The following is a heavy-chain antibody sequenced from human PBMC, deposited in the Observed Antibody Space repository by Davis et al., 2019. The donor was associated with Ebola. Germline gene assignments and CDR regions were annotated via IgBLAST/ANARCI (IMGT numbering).Heavy chain of an antibody. D-gene: IGHD3-10*01. CDR2: IYTSGST. J-gene: IGHJ2*01. V-gene: IGHV4-4*07. CDR3: ARDARLLWFGELPIWGYFDL. Sequence: SETLSLTCTVSGGSISSYYWSWIRQPAGKGLEWIGRIYTSGSTNYNPSLKSRVTMSVDTSKNQFSLKLSSVTAADTAVYYCARDARLLWFGELPIWGYFDLWGRGTLVTVSS. CDR1: GGSISSYY.